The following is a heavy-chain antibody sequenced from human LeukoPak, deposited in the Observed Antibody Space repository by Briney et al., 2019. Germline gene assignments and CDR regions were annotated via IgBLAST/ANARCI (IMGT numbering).Heavy chain of an antibody. CDR3: ATDPGLRWSFDY. V-gene: IGHV3-23*01. Sequence: GGSLRLSCAASGFTFSSYAMSWVRQAPGKGLEWVSAISGSGGSTYYADSVKGRFTISRDNSKNTLYLQINGLRPDDTAVYYCATDPGLRWSFDYWGQGTLVTVSS. CDR1: GFTFSSYA. CDR2: ISGSGGST. D-gene: IGHD4-23*01. J-gene: IGHJ4*02.